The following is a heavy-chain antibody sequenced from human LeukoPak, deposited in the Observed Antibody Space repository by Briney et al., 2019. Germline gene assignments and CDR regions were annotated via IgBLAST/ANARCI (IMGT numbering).Heavy chain of an antibody. V-gene: IGHV1-46*01. CDR2: INPSGGST. CDR3: AKEAMTTVTTWDYYYYYYMDV. CDR1: GYTFTGYY. D-gene: IGHD4-17*01. J-gene: IGHJ6*03. Sequence: GASVKVSCKASGYTFTGYYMHWVRQAPGQGLEWMGWINPSGGSTSYAQKFQGRVTMTRDMSTSTVYMELSSLRSEDTAVYYCAKEAMTTVTTWDYYYYYYMDVWGKGTTVTVSS.